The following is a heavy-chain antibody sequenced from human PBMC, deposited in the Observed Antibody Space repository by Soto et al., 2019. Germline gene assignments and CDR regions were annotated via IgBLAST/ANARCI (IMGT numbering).Heavy chain of an antibody. CDR3: ARDKSDYDILTGYYGNWFDP. CDR2: IKQDGSEK. CDR1: GFTFSSYW. D-gene: IGHD3-9*01. Sequence: LRLSCAASGFTFSSYWMSWVRQAPGKGLEWVANIKQDGSEKYYVDSVKGRFTISRDNAKNSLYLQMNSLRAEDTAVYYCARDKSDYDILTGYYGNWFDPWGQGTLVTVSS. J-gene: IGHJ5*02. V-gene: IGHV3-7*03.